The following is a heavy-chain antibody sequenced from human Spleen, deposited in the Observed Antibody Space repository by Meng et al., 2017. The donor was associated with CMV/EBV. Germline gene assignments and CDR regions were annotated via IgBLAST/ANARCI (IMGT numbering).Heavy chain of an antibody. CDR2: ISSSGKTI. Sequence: GESLKISCAASGFTSSGYYMTWIRQAPGKGLEWLSYISSSGKTIYYADSVKGRFTISRDNSKNTLYLQMNSLRAEDTAVYYCARVGSTSCYWGQGTLVTVSS. V-gene: IGHV3-11*04. CDR3: ARVGSTSCY. J-gene: IGHJ4*02. CDR1: GFTSSGYY. D-gene: IGHD2-2*01.